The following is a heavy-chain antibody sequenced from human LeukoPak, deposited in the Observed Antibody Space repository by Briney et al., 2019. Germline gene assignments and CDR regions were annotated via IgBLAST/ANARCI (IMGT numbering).Heavy chain of an antibody. J-gene: IGHJ4*02. CDR2: IWYDGSKK. V-gene: IGHV3-33*01. Sequence: GGSLRLSCAASGFTFSSYGMHWVRQAPGKGLEWVAVIWYDGSKKFYADSVKGRFSIPRDNSKNTLYLQMNSLRAEDTAVYYCATGVPYSNWKYAGYDHWGQGTLVTVSS. D-gene: IGHD1-7*01. CDR1: GFTFSSYG. CDR3: ATGVPYSNWKYAGYDH.